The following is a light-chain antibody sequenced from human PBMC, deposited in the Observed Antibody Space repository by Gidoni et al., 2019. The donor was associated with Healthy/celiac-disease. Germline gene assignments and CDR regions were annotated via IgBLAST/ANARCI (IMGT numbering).Light chain of an antibody. Sequence: QSVLTQPPPPSGTPGQRVTISCSGSSSNIGSNTVNWDQQLPGTAPKLLIYSNNQRPSGVPDRFSGSKSGTSASLAISGLQSEDEADYYCAAWDDSLNGVVFGGGTKLTVL. J-gene: IGLJ2*01. CDR2: SNN. V-gene: IGLV1-44*01. CDR1: SSNIGSNT. CDR3: AAWDDSLNGVV.